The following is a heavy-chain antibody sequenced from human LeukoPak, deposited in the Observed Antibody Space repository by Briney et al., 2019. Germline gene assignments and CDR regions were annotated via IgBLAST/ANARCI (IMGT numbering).Heavy chain of an antibody. CDR1: GYTLTELS. V-gene: IGHV1-24*01. D-gene: IGHD4-17*01. J-gene: IGHJ5*02. Sequence: ASVKVSCQVSGYTLTELSMHWVRQAPGKGLEWMGGFDPEDGETIYAQKFQGRVTMTEDTSTDTAYMELSSLRSEDTAVYYCATENGDYRVWWFDPWGQGTLVTVSS. CDR2: FDPEDGET. CDR3: ATENGDYRVWWFDP.